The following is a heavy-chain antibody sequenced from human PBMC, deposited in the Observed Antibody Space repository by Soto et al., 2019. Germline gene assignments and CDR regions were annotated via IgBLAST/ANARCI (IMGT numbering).Heavy chain of an antibody. V-gene: IGHV1-18*01. CDR3: ARDSQVVAELRPYGMDV. J-gene: IGHJ6*02. Sequence: QVQLVQSGAEVKKPGASVKVSCKASGYTFTSYGISWVRQAPGQGLEWMGWISAYNGNTNYAQKLQGRVTMTTDTPTSTAYMELRSLRSDDTAVYYCARDSQVVAELRPYGMDVWGQGTTVTVSS. CDR2: ISAYNGNT. D-gene: IGHD5-12*01. CDR1: GYTFTSYG.